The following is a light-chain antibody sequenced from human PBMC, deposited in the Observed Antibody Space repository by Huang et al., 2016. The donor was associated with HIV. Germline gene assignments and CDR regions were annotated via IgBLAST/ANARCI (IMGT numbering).Light chain of an antibody. CDR2: WSS. CDR3: QQYYTTPYT. J-gene: IGKJ2*01. CDR1: QSFFFRSNSGNY. Sequence: DIVMTQSPDSLAVSLGERATINCKSSQSFFFRSNSGNYLAWYQKKRGQPPKLPIFWSSTRASGVPDRFSGSGSGTDFTLTISSLQAEDVAVYYCQQYYTTPYTFGQGTKLDIK. V-gene: IGKV4-1*01.